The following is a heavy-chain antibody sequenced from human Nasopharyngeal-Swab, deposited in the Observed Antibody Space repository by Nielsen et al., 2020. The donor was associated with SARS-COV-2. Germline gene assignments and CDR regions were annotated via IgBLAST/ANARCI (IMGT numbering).Heavy chain of an antibody. J-gene: IGHJ4*02. D-gene: IGHD2-15*01. Sequence: GGSLRLSCVVSGFTFCSYAMTWVRLAPGKGLELVSVITADGAATAYVDSVKGRFTISRDNSKNTLYLQMNSLRAEDTALYYCAKGTLGFCRGGSCYPLDSWGQGTLVTVSS. V-gene: IGHV3-23*01. CDR3: AKGTLGFCRGGSCYPLDS. CDR2: ITADGAAT. CDR1: GFTFCSYA.